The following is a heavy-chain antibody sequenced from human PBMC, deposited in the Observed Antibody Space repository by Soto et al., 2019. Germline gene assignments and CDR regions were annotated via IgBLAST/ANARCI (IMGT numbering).Heavy chain of an antibody. CDR2: IYYSGST. V-gene: IGHV4-59*01. CDR1: GGPISSYY. CDR3: AREGYFDWLDYYYGMDV. J-gene: IGHJ6*02. D-gene: IGHD3-9*01. Sequence: SETLSLTCTVSGGPISSYYWSWIGQPQGKGLKGIGYIYYSGSTNYNPSLKSRLTISVDTSKNQFSLKLSSVTAADTAVYYCAREGYFDWLDYYYGMDVWGQGTTVT.